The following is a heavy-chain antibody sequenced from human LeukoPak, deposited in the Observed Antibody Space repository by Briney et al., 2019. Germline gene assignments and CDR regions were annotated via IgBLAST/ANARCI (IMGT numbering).Heavy chain of an antibody. CDR1: GYTFTGYY. V-gene: IGHV1-2*02. CDR2: IDPNSGGT. J-gene: IGHJ5*02. D-gene: IGHD6-13*01. Sequence: ASVKVSCKASGYTFTGYYMHWVRQAPGQGLEWMGWIDPNSGGTNYAQKFQGRVTMTRDTSISTAYMELSRLRSDDTAVYYCARSPPSIAAAATYNWFDPWGQGTLVTVSS. CDR3: ARSPPSIAAAATYNWFDP.